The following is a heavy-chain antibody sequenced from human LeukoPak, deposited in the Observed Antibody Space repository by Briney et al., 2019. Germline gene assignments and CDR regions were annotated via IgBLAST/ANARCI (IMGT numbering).Heavy chain of an antibody. D-gene: IGHD3-22*01. Sequence: SQTLSLTCTVSGGSISSGDYYWSWIRQPPGKGLEWIGYIYYSGSTYYNPSLKSRVTISVDTSKNQFSLKLSSVTAADTAVYYCARMYYYDSSGTHYDYWGQGTLVTVSS. CDR1: GGSISSGDYY. V-gene: IGHV4-30-4*01. CDR3: ARMYYYDSSGTHYDY. CDR2: IYYSGST. J-gene: IGHJ4*02.